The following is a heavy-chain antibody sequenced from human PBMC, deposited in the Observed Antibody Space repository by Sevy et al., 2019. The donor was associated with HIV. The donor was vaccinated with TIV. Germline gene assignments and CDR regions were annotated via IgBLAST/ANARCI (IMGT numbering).Heavy chain of an antibody. J-gene: IGHJ6*02. D-gene: IGHD4-4*01. Sequence: GGSLRLSCAASGFTFSSYAMSWVRQAPGKGLEWVSAISGSGGSTYYADSVKGRVTISRDNSKNTLYLQMNSLRAEDTAVYYCAKDLGRSYSTTTPYYYGMDVWGQGTTVTVSS. V-gene: IGHV3-23*01. CDR2: ISGSGGST. CDR3: AKDLGRSYSTTTPYYYGMDV. CDR1: GFTFSSYA.